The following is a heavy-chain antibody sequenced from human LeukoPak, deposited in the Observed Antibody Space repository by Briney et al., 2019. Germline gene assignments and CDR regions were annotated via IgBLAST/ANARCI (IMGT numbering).Heavy chain of an antibody. V-gene: IGHV1-24*01. Sequence: ASVKVSCKVSGYTLTELSMHWVRQAPGKGLEWMGGFDPEDGETIYAQKFRGRVTMTEDTSTDTAYMELSSLRSEDTAVYYCATAVGYCTNGVCCGFDYWGQGTLVTVSS. J-gene: IGHJ4*02. D-gene: IGHD2-8*01. CDR1: GYTLTELS. CDR3: ATAVGYCTNGVCCGFDY. CDR2: FDPEDGET.